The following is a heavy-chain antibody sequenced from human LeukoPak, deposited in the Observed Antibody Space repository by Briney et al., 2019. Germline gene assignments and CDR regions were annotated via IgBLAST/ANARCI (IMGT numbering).Heavy chain of an antibody. CDR1: GFTFSSYW. J-gene: IGHJ4*02. D-gene: IGHD6-13*01. CDR2: IKQDGSEK. CDR3: ARMGLYTSSWPLGY. Sequence: GGPLRLSCAASGFTFSSYWMSWVRQAPGKGLEWVANIKQDGSEKYYVDSVKGRFTISRDNAKNSLYLPMNSLTAEDTAVYYCARMGLYTSSWPLGYWGQGTLVTVSS. V-gene: IGHV3-7*01.